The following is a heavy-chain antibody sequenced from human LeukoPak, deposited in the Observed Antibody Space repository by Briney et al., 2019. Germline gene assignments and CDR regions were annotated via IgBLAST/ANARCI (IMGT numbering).Heavy chain of an antibody. CDR2: IKSKTDGGTT. D-gene: IGHD6-13*01. Sequence: GGSLRLSCAASGFTFSNAWMSWVRQAPGKGLEWVGRIKSKTDGGTTDYAAPVTGRFTISRDDSKNTLYLQMNSLKTEDTAVYYCTTTYSSPGAFDIWGQGTMVTVSS. CDR1: GFTFSNAW. V-gene: IGHV3-15*01. J-gene: IGHJ3*02. CDR3: TTTYSSPGAFDI.